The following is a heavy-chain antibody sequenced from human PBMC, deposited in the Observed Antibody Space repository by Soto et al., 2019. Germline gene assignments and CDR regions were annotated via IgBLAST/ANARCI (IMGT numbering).Heavy chain of an antibody. CDR2: IYYSGST. CDR1: GGSISSGDYY. CDR3: AGIQSKRLSGLDP. V-gene: IGHV4-30-4*01. D-gene: IGHD5-18*01. J-gene: IGHJ5*02. Sequence: SETLSLTCTVSGGSISSGDYYWSWIRQPPGKGLEWIGYIYYSGSTYYNPSLKSRVTISVDTSKNQFSLKLSSVTAADTAVYYCAGIQSKRLSGLDPWGQGTLVNVSS.